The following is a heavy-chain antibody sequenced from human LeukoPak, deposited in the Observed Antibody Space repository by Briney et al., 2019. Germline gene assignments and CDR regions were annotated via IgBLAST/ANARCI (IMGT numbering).Heavy chain of an antibody. Sequence: GESLKISCQGSGYSFSSYWIGWVRQMPGKGLEWMGIIYPGASDTRYSPSFQGQVTISADNFISTAYLQWSSLEASNTAMYYCARGGIVGSAFDYWGQGTLVTVSS. CDR3: ARGGIVGSAFDY. V-gene: IGHV5-51*01. J-gene: IGHJ4*02. CDR2: IYPGASDT. D-gene: IGHD1-26*01. CDR1: GYSFSSYW.